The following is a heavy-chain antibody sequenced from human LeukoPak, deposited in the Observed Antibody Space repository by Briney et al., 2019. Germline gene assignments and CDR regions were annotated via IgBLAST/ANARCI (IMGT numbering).Heavy chain of an antibody. CDR3: ASRVLSMGHFDY. J-gene: IGHJ4*02. Sequence: KPSETLSLTCTVSGGSISSYYWSWIRQPPGKGLEWIGYIYYSGSTNYNPSLKSRVTISVDTSKNQFSLKLSSVTAADTAVYYCASRVLSMGHFDYWAREPWSPSPQ. CDR1: GGSISSYY. D-gene: IGHD2/OR15-2a*01. V-gene: IGHV4-59*01. CDR2: IYYSGST.